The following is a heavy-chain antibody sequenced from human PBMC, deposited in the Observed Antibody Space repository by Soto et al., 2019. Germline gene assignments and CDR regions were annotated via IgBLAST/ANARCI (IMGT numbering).Heavy chain of an antibody. D-gene: IGHD2-2*01. CDR1: GYTFTSYG. CDR3: ARDLNCISTSCLYYYYGMDV. Sequence: GASVKVSCKASGYTFTSYGISWVRQAPGQGLEWMGWISAYNGNTNYAQKLQGRVTMTTDTSTSTAYMELRSLRSDDTAVYYCARDLNCISTSCLYYYYGMDVWGQGTTVTVSS. V-gene: IGHV1-18*01. J-gene: IGHJ6*02. CDR2: ISAYNGNT.